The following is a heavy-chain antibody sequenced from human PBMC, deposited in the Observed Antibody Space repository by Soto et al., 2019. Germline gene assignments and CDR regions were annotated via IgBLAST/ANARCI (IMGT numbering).Heavy chain of an antibody. V-gene: IGHV3-48*02. CDR2: ISSSGSTI. J-gene: IGHJ5*02. CDR3: AGEGEGHCISSSIFYWFDP. D-gene: IGHD2-2*01. Sequence: GGSLRLSCAASGFTFSTFNMNWVRQAPGKGLEWVSYISSSGSTIYYADSVKGRFTISRDNAKNSLYLQMNSLRDEDTAVYYCAGEGEGHCISSSIFYWFDPWGQGTMVTVSS. CDR1: GFTFSTFN.